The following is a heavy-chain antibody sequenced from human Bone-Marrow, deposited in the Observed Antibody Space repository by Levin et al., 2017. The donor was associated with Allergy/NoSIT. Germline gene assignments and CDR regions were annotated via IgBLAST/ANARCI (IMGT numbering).Heavy chain of an antibody. J-gene: IGHJ3*02. D-gene: IGHD2-15*01. CDR3: ARHPLPFREGALQDHCSGGSCYSGEAFDI. CDR2: IYYSGST. CDR1: GGSISSSSYY. V-gene: IGHV4-39*01. Sequence: SQTLSLPCTVSGGSISSSSYYWGWIRQPPGKGLEWIGSIYYSGSTYYNPSLKSRVTISVDTSKNQFSLKLSSVTAADTAVYYCARHPLPFREGALQDHCSGGSCYSGEAFDIWGQGTMVTVSS.